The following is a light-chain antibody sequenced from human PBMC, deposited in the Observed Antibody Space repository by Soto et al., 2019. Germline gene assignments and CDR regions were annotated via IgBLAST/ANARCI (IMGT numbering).Light chain of an antibody. J-gene: IGLJ3*02. CDR2: EVS. CDR3: SSYTSSSTWV. CDR1: SSDVGGYNY. Sequence: QSVLTQPASVSGSPGQSITISCTGTSSDVGGYNYVSWYQQHPGKAPKLMIYEVSNRPSGVSNRFSGSKSGNTASLTISGRQAEDEADYYCSSYTSSSTWVFGGGTKLTVL. V-gene: IGLV2-14*01.